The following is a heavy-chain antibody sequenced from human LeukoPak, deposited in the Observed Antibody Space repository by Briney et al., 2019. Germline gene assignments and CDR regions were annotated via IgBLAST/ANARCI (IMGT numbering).Heavy chain of an antibody. V-gene: IGHV3-23*01. CDR1: GFTFSSYA. CDR3: AKGQYYDYVWGSYPYYDY. J-gene: IGHJ4*02. CDR2: ISGSGGST. Sequence: GGSLRLSCAASGFTFSSYAMSWVRQAPGKGLEWVSAISGSGGSTYYADSVKGRFTISRDNSKNTLYLQMNSLRAEDTAVYYCAKGQYYDYVWGSYPYYDYWGQGTLVTVSS. D-gene: IGHD3-16*02.